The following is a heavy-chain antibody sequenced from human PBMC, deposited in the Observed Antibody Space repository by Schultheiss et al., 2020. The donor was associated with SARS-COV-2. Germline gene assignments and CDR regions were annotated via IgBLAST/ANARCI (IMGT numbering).Heavy chain of an antibody. CDR2: ISYDGSNK. D-gene: IGHD2-21*02. J-gene: IGHJ4*02. CDR3: AKDLWRRAYCGGDCYWGFDY. Sequence: GGSLRLSCAASGFTVSSNYMSWVRQAPGKGLEWVAVISYDGSNKYYADSVKGRFTISRDNSKNTLYLQMNSLRAEDTAVYYCAKDLWRRAYCGGDCYWGFDYWGQGTLVTVSS. V-gene: IGHV3-30*18. CDR1: GFTVSSNY.